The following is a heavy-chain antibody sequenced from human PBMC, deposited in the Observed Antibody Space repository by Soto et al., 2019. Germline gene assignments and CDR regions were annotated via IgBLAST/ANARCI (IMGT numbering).Heavy chain of an antibody. CDR2: IYYSGST. J-gene: IGHJ4*02. V-gene: IGHV4-31*03. CDR3: ARTKTSSTSFHVDY. Sequence: QVQLQESGPGLVKPSQTLSLTCTVSGGSISSGDYYWTWIRQHPGKGLEWIGYIYYSGSTKHNPSLKSRITISVDTSKNQFSLKLNSVTAADTAVYYCARTKTSSTSFHVDYWGQGTQVTASS. CDR1: GGSISSGDYY. D-gene: IGHD2-2*01.